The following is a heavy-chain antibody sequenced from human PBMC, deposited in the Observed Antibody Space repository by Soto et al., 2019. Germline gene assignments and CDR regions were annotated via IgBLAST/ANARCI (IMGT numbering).Heavy chain of an antibody. CDR2: INPNNGGT. J-gene: IGHJ4*02. V-gene: IGHV1-2*02. Sequence: ASVKVSCKASGHTFTGYYLHWVRQAPGQGLEWMGWINPNNGGTNYGQKFQGRVTMTRDTSISTGYMELTSLRSDDTAVYYGAIQQALHVGFDYWGQGTLVTVSS. D-gene: IGHD1-26*01. CDR3: AIQQALHVGFDY. CDR1: GHTFTGYY.